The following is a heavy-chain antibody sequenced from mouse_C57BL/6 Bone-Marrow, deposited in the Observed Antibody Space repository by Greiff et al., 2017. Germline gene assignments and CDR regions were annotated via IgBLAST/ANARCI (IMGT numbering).Heavy chain of an antibody. J-gene: IGHJ1*03. V-gene: IGHV5-6*01. CDR1: GFTFSSYG. D-gene: IGHD1-1*01. Sequence: EVQLVESGGDLVKPGGSLKLSCAASGFTFSSYGMSWVRQTPDKRLEWVATISSGGSYTYYPDSVKGRFTISRDNAKNTLYLQMSSLKSEGTAMYFCARRNYGSSGYFDVWGTGTTVIVSS. CDR2: ISSGGSYT. CDR3: ARRNYGSSGYFDV.